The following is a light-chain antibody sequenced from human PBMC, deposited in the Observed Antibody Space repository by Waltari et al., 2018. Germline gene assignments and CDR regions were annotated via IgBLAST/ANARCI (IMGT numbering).Light chain of an antibody. CDR1: QSIRSN. Sequence: EIVMTQSPATLSVFPGERATLSCRASQSIRSNLAWYQLKPGQAPRLLIYGASTRATGIPARFSGSGSGTEFTLTISSLQSEDFAVYFCQQYDNWLGTLGQGTKVEIK. V-gene: IGKV3-15*01. CDR2: GAS. J-gene: IGKJ1*01. CDR3: QQYDNWLGT.